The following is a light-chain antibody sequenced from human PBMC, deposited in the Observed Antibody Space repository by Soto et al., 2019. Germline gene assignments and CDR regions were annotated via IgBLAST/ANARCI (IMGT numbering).Light chain of an antibody. Sequence: QSVLTQPSSASGTPGQRVTISCSGGISNIGSNFIYWYQQLPGTAPKLLIYMNNQRPSGVPDRFSGSKSGNSASLAISGLRSEDEADYHCAAWDDSLSGVVFGGGTKLTVL. J-gene: IGLJ2*01. V-gene: IGLV1-47*01. CDR3: AAWDDSLSGVV. CDR1: ISNIGSNF. CDR2: MNN.